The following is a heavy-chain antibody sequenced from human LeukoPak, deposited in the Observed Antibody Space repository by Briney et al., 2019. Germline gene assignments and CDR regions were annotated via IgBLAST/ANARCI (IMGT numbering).Heavy chain of an antibody. D-gene: IGHD5-18*01. CDR1: GGSFSGYY. CDR3: ARGGLRGGYSYGYDYYYYMDV. Sequence: KPSETLSLTCAVYGGSFSGYYWSWIRQPPGKGLEWIGEINHSGSTNYNPSLKSRVTISVDTSKNQFSLKLSSVTAADTAVYYCARGGLRGGYSYGYDYYYYMDVWGKGTTVTVPS. V-gene: IGHV4-34*01. CDR2: INHSGST. J-gene: IGHJ6*03.